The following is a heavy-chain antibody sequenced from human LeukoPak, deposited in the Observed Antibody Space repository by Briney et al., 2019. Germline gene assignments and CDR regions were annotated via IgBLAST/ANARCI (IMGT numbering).Heavy chain of an antibody. Sequence: GGSLRLSCVHSGFSFSSYAISWVRPAPGKGLERVSPSTGVSTYYHDSEKGRFTVSRDNSKNTLYLQLNSLRAEDTAVYYCAKGALGAAYWYFDVWGRGTLVSVS. CDR2: STGVST. D-gene: IGHD1-26*01. CDR1: GFSFSSYA. V-gene: IGHV3-23*01. CDR3: AKGALGAAYWYFDV. J-gene: IGHJ2*01.